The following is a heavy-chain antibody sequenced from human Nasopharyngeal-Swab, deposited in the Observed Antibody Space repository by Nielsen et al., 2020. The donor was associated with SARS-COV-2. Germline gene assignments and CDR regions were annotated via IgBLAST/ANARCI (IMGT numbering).Heavy chain of an antibody. Sequence: WIRQPPGKGLEWIGYIYYSGSTNYNPSLKSRVTISVDTSKNQFSLKLSSVTAADTAVYYCARVWQDFYNWLDPWGQGTLVTVSS. D-gene: IGHD2/OR15-2a*01. CDR3: ARVWQDFYNWLDP. V-gene: IGHV4-59*01. CDR2: IYYSGST. J-gene: IGHJ5*02.